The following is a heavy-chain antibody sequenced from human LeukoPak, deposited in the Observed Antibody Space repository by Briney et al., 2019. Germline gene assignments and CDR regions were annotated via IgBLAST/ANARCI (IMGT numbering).Heavy chain of an antibody. CDR3: AGYSSSWYEDY. CDR1: GGSISSSSYY. Sequence: SETLSLTCTVSGGSISSSSYYWGWIRQPPGKGLEWIGSIYYSGSTYYNPSLKSRVTISVDTSKNQFSLKLSSVTAADTAVYYCAGYSSSWYEDYWGQGTLVTVSS. D-gene: IGHD6-13*01. J-gene: IGHJ4*02. CDR2: IYYSGST. V-gene: IGHV4-39*07.